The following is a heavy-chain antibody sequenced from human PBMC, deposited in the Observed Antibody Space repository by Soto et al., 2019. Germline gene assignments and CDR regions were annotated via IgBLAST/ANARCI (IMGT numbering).Heavy chain of an antibody. D-gene: IGHD6-6*01. J-gene: IGHJ6*03. CDR2: ISSSGSTI. CDR3: ARERGSSSSPAGYYYYYMDV. Sequence: QVQLVESGGGLVKPGGSLRLSCAASGFTFSDYHMSWIRQAPGKGLEWVSYISSSGSTIYYADSVKGRFTISRDNAKNSLYLQMNSLRAEDTAVYYCARERGSSSSPAGYYYYYMDVWGKGTTVTVSS. V-gene: IGHV3-11*01. CDR1: GFTFSDYH.